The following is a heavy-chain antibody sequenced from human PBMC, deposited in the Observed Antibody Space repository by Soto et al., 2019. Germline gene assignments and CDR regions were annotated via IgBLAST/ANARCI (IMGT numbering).Heavy chain of an antibody. J-gene: IGHJ1*01. V-gene: IGHV3-23*01. CDR2: ISGSGGST. D-gene: IGHD6-19*01. CDR3: AKDEYSGGWIHSAKYFQH. Sequence: GGFQRLSYAASGFTLSSFAMSRVRKDTGKGLEWVSAISGSGGSTYYADSVKGRHTISRNNSKNTLNLQRNSLRAKDTAVYYCAKDEYSGGWIHSAKYFQHWGKGTLVTVSS. CDR1: GFTLSSFA.